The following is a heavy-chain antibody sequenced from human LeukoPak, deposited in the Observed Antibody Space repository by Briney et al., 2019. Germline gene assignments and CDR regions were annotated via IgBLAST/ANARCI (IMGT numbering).Heavy chain of an antibody. CDR3: AREYGYFYY. CDR2: TYYRSKWYN. V-gene: IGHV6-1*01. Sequence: SQTLSLTCAISGDSVSSNSAAWNWIRQCPSRGLEWLGRTYYRSKWYNDSAEAVKSRITINPGTSKNQFSLQLNSVTPEDTAVYYCAREYGYFYYWGQGTLVTVSS. J-gene: IGHJ4*02. D-gene: IGHD2-8*01. CDR1: GDSVSSNSAA.